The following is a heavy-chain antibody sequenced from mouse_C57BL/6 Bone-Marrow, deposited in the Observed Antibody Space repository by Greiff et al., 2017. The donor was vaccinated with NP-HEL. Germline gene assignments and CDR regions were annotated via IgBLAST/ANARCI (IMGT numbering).Heavy chain of an antibody. D-gene: IGHD1-1*01. CDR2: IDPENGDT. J-gene: IGHJ3*01. V-gene: IGHV14-4*01. CDR3: GTVVAPRFAY. Sequence: EVQLQESGAELVRPGASVKLSCTASGFNIKDDYMHWVKQRPEQGLEWIGWIDPENGDTEYASKFQGKATITADTSSNTAYLQLSSLTSEDTAVYYCGTVVAPRFAYWGQGTLVTVSA. CDR1: GFNIKDDY.